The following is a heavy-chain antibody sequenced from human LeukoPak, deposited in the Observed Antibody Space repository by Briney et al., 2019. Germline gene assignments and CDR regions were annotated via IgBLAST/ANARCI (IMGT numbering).Heavy chain of an antibody. D-gene: IGHD2-8*02. J-gene: IGHJ3*02. CDR1: GFTFSTYA. CDR2: ISSGGGSK. V-gene: IGHV3-64*02. Sequence: GGSLGLSCAASGFTFSTYAMHWVRQAPGKGLEYVGVISSGGGSKYYADSVRGRFTISRDKSKNTLYLQMGGLRPDDMAVYYCARDWGTGTSTLGALDIWGQGTMVTVSS. CDR3: ARDWGTGTSTLGALDI.